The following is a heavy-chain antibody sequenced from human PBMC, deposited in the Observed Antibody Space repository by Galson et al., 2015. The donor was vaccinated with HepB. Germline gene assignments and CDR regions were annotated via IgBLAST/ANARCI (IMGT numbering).Heavy chain of an antibody. CDR2: ISYDGSNK. Sequence: SLRLSCAASGFTFSTYGMHWVRQAPGKGLEWVAVISYDGSNKYYTDSVKGRFTISRDNSKNTLYLQMNSLRAEDTAVYYCAKGEIAMVRGITNTYYYYYAMDVWGQGTMVTVSS. J-gene: IGHJ6*02. D-gene: IGHD3-10*01. CDR1: GFTFSTYG. V-gene: IGHV3-30*18. CDR3: AKGEIAMVRGITNTYYYYYAMDV.